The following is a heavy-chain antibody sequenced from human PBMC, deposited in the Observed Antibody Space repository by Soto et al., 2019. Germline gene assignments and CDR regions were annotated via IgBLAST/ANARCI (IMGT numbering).Heavy chain of an antibody. D-gene: IGHD2-21*01. V-gene: IGHV4-59*01. Sequence: SETLSLTCTVSGASFTNYYWSWIRQPPGKGLEWIGHVHHSGTTNYKPAFKGRVTMLVDTSKNQFSLKLTSVTAADTAVYFCARVWSAYSFASWGQGALVTVSS. CDR2: VHHSGTT. CDR3: ARVWSAYSFAS. CDR1: GASFTNYY. J-gene: IGHJ4*02.